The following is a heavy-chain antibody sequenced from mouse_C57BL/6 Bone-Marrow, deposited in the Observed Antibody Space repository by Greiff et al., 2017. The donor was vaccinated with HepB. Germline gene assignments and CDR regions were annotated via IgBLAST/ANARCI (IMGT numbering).Heavy chain of an antibody. J-gene: IGHJ3*01. CDR2: ISDGGSYT. D-gene: IGHD2-4*01. CDR1: GFTFSSYA. CDR3: ARERDYDYDEAWFAD. Sequence: EVHLVESGGGLVKPGGSLKLSCAASGFTFSSYAMSWVRQTPEKRLEWVATISDGGSYTYYPDNVKGRFTISRDNAKNNLYLQMSHLKSEDTAMYYCARERDYDYDEAWFADWGQGTLVTVSA. V-gene: IGHV5-4*01.